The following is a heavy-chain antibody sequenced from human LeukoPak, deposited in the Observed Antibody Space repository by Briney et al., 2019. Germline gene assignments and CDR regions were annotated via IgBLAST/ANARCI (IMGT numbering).Heavy chain of an antibody. D-gene: IGHD5-18*01. CDR2: IYDSWNT. Sequence: PSETLSLTRIVSSGSINNHYWSWIRQPPGHGLEWIGYIYDSWNTNYNPSLQSRVTISMDASRNQFSLNLTSVTAADTAVYCARDQIGYGLDYWGQGTLVTVSS. CDR1: SGSINNHY. J-gene: IGHJ4*02. CDR3: ARDQIGYGLDY. V-gene: IGHV4-59*11.